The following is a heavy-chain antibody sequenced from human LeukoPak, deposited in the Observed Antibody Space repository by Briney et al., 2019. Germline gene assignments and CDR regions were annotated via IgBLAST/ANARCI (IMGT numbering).Heavy chain of an antibody. CDR2: INHSGST. CDR1: GYSISSGYY. V-gene: IGHV4-34*01. Sequence: SETLSLTCAVSGYSISSGYYWSWIRQPPGKGLEWIGEINHSGSTNYNPSLKSRVTISVDTSKNQFSLKLSSVTAADTAVYYCARAKTGYYVWYDYWGQGTLVTVSS. D-gene: IGHD3-9*01. CDR3: ARAKTGYYVWYDY. J-gene: IGHJ4*02.